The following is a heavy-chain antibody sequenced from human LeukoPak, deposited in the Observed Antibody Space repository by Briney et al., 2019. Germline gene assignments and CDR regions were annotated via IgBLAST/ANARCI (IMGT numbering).Heavy chain of an antibody. J-gene: IGHJ5*02. V-gene: IGHV5-51*01. CDR3: ARSNYCSGGSCYSWFDP. CDR1: GYSFTSYW. Sequence: GESLQISCKGSGYSFTSYWIGWVRQLPGKGLEWMGIIYPGDSDTRYSPSFQGQVTISADKSISTAYLQWSSLKASDTAMYYCARSNYCSGGSCYSWFDPWGQGTLVTVSS. D-gene: IGHD2-15*01. CDR2: IYPGDSDT.